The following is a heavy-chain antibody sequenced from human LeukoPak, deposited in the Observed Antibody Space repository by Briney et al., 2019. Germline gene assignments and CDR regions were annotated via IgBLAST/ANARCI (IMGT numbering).Heavy chain of an antibody. CDR2: IYYSGST. V-gene: IGHV4-59*01. D-gene: IGHD3-22*01. J-gene: IGHJ4*02. Sequence: SETLSLTCTVSGGSISSYYWSWIRQPPGKGLEWIGYIYYSGSTNYNPSLKSRVTISVDTSKNQFSLKLSSVTAADTAVYYCARRVRYDSSGYHFDYWGQGTLVTVSS. CDR1: GGSISSYY. CDR3: ARRVRYDSSGYHFDY.